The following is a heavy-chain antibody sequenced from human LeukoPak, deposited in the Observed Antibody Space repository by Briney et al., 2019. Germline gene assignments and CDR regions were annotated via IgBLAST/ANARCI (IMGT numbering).Heavy chain of an antibody. CDR1: GFTFSSYS. D-gene: IGHD1-26*01. V-gene: IGHV3-21*01. CDR3: ARGFGSGTIDY. J-gene: IGHJ4*02. Sequence: GGSLRLSCAASGFTFSSYSMNWVRQAPGKGLEWVSSISSSSSYIYYEDSVKGRFTISRDNAKNSLYLQMNSLRAEDTAVYYCARGFGSGTIDYWGQGTLVTVSS. CDR2: ISSSSSYI.